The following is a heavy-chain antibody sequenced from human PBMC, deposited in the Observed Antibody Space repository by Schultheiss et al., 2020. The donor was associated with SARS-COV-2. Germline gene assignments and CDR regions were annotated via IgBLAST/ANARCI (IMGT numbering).Heavy chain of an antibody. CDR1: GFTFSSYW. J-gene: IGHJ3*02. Sequence: GGSLRLSCAASGFTFSSYWMSWVRQAPGKGLEWVANIKQDGSEKYYVDSVKGRFTISRDNAKNSLYLQMNSLRAEDTAVYYCARDEYQLPDDAFDIWGQGTMVTVSS. CDR3: ARDEYQLPDDAFDI. CDR2: IKQDGSEK. V-gene: IGHV3-7*01. D-gene: IGHD2-2*01.